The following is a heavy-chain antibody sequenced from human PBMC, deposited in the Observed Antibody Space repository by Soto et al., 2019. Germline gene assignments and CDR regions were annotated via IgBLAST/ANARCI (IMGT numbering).Heavy chain of an antibody. V-gene: IGHV3-53*01. J-gene: IGHJ6*02. CDR3: ARDVILVVAATNYYYGMDV. D-gene: IGHD2-15*01. Sequence: GGSLRLSCAASGFTVSSNYMSWVREAPGKGLEWVSVIYSGGSTYYADSVKGRFTISRDNSKNTLYLQMNSLRAEDTAVYYCARDVILVVAATNYYYGMDVWGPVTTLAV. CDR2: IYSGGST. CDR1: GFTVSSNY.